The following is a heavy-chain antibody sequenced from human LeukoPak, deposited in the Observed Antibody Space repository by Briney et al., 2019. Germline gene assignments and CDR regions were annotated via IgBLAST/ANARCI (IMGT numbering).Heavy chain of an antibody. CDR3: VKGAGGSGSYYFYYFDY. Sequence: GGSLRLSCSASGFTFSSYAMHWVRQAPGKGLEYVSAISSNGGSTYYADSVKGRFTISRDNSKNTLYLQMSSLRAEDTAVYYCVKGAGGSGSYYFYYFDYWGQGTLVTVSS. J-gene: IGHJ4*02. CDR1: GFTFSSYA. D-gene: IGHD1-26*01. CDR2: ISSNGGST. V-gene: IGHV3-64D*09.